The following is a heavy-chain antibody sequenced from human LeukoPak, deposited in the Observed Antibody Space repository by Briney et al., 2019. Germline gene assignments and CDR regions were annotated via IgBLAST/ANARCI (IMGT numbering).Heavy chain of an antibody. V-gene: IGHV3-48*01. CDR2: ISSSTI. CDR1: GFTFSFYS. J-gene: IGHJ4*02. Sequence: PGGSLRLSCAASGFTFSFYSMNWVRQAPGKGLEWVSYISSSTIYYADSVKGRFTISRDNAKNSLFLQMNSLRAEDTAVYFCARAGGYEDLDYWGQGTPVTVSS. CDR3: ARAGGYEDLDY. D-gene: IGHD5-18*01.